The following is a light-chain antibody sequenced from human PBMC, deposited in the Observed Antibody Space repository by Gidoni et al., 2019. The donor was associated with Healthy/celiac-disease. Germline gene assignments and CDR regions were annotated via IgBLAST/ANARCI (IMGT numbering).Light chain of an antibody. CDR3: QQSYSTLWT. Sequence: DMQMTQSPSSRSASVGDRVTITCRASQSISSYLNWYQQKPGKAPKLLIYAASSLQSGVPSRFSGSGSGTDFTLTISSLQPEDFATYYCQQSYSTLWTFGQGTKLEIK. CDR2: AAS. V-gene: IGKV1-39*01. CDR1: QSISSY. J-gene: IGKJ2*01.